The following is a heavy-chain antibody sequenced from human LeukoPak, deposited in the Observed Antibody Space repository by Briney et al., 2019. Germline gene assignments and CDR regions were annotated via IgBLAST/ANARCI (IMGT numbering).Heavy chain of an antibody. CDR1: GDSISSYY. Sequence: PSETLSLTCNVSGDSISSYYWSWIRNPPRQGLEWIGRLYTSDSTNPNHSLRSRIKMSVDTSKTQFSLKLSSVTGADTAVYYCARVRSGSSGYYSSFDYSGQGILVTVSS. V-gene: IGHV4-4*07. CDR2: LYTSDST. D-gene: IGHD3-22*01. J-gene: IGHJ4*02. CDR3: ARVRSGSSGYYSSFDY.